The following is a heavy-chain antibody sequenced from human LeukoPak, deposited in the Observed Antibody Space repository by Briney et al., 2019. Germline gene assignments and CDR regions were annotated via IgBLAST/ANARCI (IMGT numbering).Heavy chain of an antibody. Sequence: PSETLSLTCAVYGGSFSGYYWSWIRQPPGKGLEWIGEINHSGSTNYNPSLKSRVTISVDTSKNQFSLRLSSVTAADTAVYYCARGPPGAAGANWFDPWGQGTLGTVSS. D-gene: IGHD6-13*01. CDR2: INHSGST. CDR1: GGSFSGYY. V-gene: IGHV4-34*01. J-gene: IGHJ5*02. CDR3: ARGPPGAAGANWFDP.